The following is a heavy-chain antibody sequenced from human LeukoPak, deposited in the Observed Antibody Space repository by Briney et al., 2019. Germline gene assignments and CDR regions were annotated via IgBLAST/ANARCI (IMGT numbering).Heavy chain of an antibody. Sequence: PSQTLSLTCTVSGGSISSGGYYWSWIRQPPGKGLEWIGYIYHSGSTNYNPSLKSRVTISVDTSKNQFSLKLSSVTAADTAVYYCARADGDYYYYYGMDVWGQGTTVTVSS. CDR3: ARADGDYYYYYGMDV. CDR1: GGSISSGGYY. V-gene: IGHV4-30-2*02. J-gene: IGHJ6*02. D-gene: IGHD4-17*01. CDR2: IYHSGST.